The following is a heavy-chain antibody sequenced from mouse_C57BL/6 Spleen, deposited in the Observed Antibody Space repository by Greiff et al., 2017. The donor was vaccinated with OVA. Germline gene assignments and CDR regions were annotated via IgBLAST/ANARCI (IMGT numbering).Heavy chain of an antibody. CDR3: ENVYYPLAY. CDR2: ISSGSSTI. J-gene: IGHJ3*01. CDR1: GFTFSDYG. D-gene: IGHD2-1*01. Sequence: EVQLMESGGGLVKPGGSLKLSCAASGFTFSDYGMHWVRQAPEKGLEWVAYISSGSSTIYYADTVKGRFTISRDNATNTLFLQMTSLRSEDTAMCYCENVYYPLAYWGQGTLVTVSA. V-gene: IGHV5-17*01.